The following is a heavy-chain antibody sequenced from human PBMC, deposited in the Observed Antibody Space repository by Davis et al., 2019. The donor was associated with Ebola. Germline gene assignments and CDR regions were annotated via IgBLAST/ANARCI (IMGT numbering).Heavy chain of an antibody. D-gene: IGHD3-3*01. V-gene: IGHV3-23*01. CDR2: ISGSGGST. CDR1: GFTFSSYA. J-gene: IGHJ6*03. Sequence: GGSLRLSCAASGFTFSSYAMSWVRQAPGKGLEWVSAISGSGGSTYYADSVKGRFTISRDNSKNTVYLQMNSLRAEDTAVYYCARLHSAEMVFGAVIPEYYYMDVWGTGTTVTVSS. CDR3: ARLHSAEMVFGAVIPEYYYMDV.